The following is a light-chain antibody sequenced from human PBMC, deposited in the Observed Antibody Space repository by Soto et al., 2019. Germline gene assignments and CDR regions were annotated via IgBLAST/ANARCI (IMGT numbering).Light chain of an antibody. J-gene: IGLJ3*02. CDR3: AAWDDSLNGPL. V-gene: IGLV1-36*01. CDR2: SNN. CDR1: NSNIGNNA. Sequence: QSVLTQPPSVSGAPRQRVTISCSGSNSNIGNNAVNWYQQLPGKAPKLLIYSNNQRPSGVPDRFSGSKSGTSASLAVNGLQSEDEADYYCAAWDDSLNGPLFGGGTKVTVL.